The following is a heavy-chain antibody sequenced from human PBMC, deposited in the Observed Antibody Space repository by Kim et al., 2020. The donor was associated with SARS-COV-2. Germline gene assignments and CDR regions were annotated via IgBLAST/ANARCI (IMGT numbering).Heavy chain of an antibody. J-gene: IGHJ4*02. CDR3: ARASSYYVINY. CDR1: GGSISSYY. D-gene: IGHD1-26*01. Sequence: SETLSLTCTVSGGSISSYYWSWVRQPPGKGLEWIGYIIQSGRTNYNPSLKSRVTISVDTSKNQFSLKLSSVTAADTAMYYCARASSYYVINYWGQGTLITLSS. CDR2: IIQSGRT. V-gene: IGHV4-59*13.